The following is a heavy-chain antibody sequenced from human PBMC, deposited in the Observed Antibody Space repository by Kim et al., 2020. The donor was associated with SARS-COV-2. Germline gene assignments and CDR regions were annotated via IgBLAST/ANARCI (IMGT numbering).Heavy chain of an antibody. J-gene: IGHJ3*01. CDR2: ISSEGATK. CDR3: ARDLGGYGAFDV. CDR1: GFTFSRPA. Sequence: GGSLILSCEASGFTFSRPAMHWVRQAPGKGLEWVAIISSEGATKYYADSVKGRFTISRDNSKNTLYLQMNSLTTEDTAVYYCARDLGGYGAFDVWGQGTMVTVSS. D-gene: IGHD3-16*01. V-gene: IGHV3-30-3*01.